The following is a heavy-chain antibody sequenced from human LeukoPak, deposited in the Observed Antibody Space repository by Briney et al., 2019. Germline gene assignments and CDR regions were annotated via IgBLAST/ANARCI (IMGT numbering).Heavy chain of an antibody. V-gene: IGHV1-18*01. CDR1: GYTFINYG. CDR2: ISGYNGNT. Sequence: ASVKVSCKASGYTFINYGISWVRQAPGHGLEWTGGISGYNGNTNYGQKLHGRVTMTTDTSTSTAYMELRSLRSDDTAVYLCARDGPGYCSSTSCFDQNFDYWGQGTLVTVSS. CDR3: ARDGPGYCSSTSCFDQNFDY. J-gene: IGHJ4*02. D-gene: IGHD2-2*01.